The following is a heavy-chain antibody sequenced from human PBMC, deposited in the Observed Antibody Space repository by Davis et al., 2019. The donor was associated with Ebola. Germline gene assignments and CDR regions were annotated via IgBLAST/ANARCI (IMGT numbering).Heavy chain of an antibody. CDR2: IYYSGST. CDR1: GGSISSSSYY. J-gene: IGHJ4*02. CDR3: ARGYYYDSSSFDY. D-gene: IGHD3-22*01. V-gene: IGHV4-61*01. Sequence: LETLSLTCTVSGGSISSSSYYWSWIRQPPGKGLEWIGYIYYSGSTNYNPSLKSRVTISGDTSKNQFSLKLSSVTAADTAVYYCARGYYYDSSSFDYWGQGTLVTVSS.